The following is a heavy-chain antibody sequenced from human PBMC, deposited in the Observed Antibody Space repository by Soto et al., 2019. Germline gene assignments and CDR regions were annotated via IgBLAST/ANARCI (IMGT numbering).Heavy chain of an antibody. Sequence: GESLKISCKGSGYSFTSYWIGWVRQMPGKGLEWMGIIYPGDSDTRYSPSFQGQVTISADKSISTAYLQWSSLKASDTAMYYCARQGGYCSGGSCYGVEAYYYYGMDVCGQETTVTVA. CDR2: IYPGDSDT. V-gene: IGHV5-51*01. J-gene: IGHJ6*02. CDR3: ARQGGYCSGGSCYGVEAYYYYGMDV. D-gene: IGHD2-15*01. CDR1: GYSFTSYW.